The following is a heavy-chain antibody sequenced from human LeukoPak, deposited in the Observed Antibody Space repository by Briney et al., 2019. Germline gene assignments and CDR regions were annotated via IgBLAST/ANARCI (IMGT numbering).Heavy chain of an antibody. Sequence: GGSLQISCKGSGSHFTSYWIGGGRQLPGKGLEGMGIIYPRDSDTRYSPSFQGQVPISADKSISTAYLQWSSLKASDTAMYYCASHSSGWSQPFDYWGQGTLVTVSS. D-gene: IGHD6-19*01. V-gene: IGHV5-51*01. J-gene: IGHJ4*02. CDR1: GSHFTSYW. CDR3: ASHSSGWSQPFDY. CDR2: IYPRDSDT.